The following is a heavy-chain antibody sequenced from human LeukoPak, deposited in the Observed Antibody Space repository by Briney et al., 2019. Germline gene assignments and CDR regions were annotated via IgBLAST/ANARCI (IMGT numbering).Heavy chain of an antibody. Sequence: SETLSLTCTVSGGSISSHFWTWIRQPPGKGLEWIGSIYYSGSTYYNPSLKSRVTISVDTSKNQFSLKLSSVTAADTAVYYCARLSKRITIFGVVPDYWGQGTLVTVSS. CDR1: GGSISSHF. V-gene: IGHV4-59*05. CDR3: ARLSKRITIFGVVPDY. CDR2: IYYSGST. J-gene: IGHJ4*02. D-gene: IGHD3-3*01.